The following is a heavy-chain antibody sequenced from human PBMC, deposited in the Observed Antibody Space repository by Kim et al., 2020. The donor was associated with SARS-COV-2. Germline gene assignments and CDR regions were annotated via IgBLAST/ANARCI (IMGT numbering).Heavy chain of an antibody. Sequence: ADSVKGRFTISRDNSKNTLYLQMNSLRAEDTAVYYCALGGYVTMIVAFDYWGQGTLVTVSS. V-gene: IGHV3-30*02. CDR3: ALGGYVTMIVAFDY. D-gene: IGHD3-22*01. J-gene: IGHJ4*02.